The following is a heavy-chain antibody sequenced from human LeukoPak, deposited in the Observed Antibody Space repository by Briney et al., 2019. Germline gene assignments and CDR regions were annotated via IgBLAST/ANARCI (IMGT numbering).Heavy chain of an antibody. D-gene: IGHD2-8*01. Sequence: PGGSLRLSCAASGFTFSSHWMSWVRQAPGKGLEWVANIKQNGSEKSYVDSVKGRSTISRDDAQNSLYLQMNDLTADDTAIYYCADPGVAYWGQGTLVTVSS. V-gene: IGHV3-7*01. CDR1: GFTFSSHW. CDR3: ADPGVAY. J-gene: IGHJ4*02. CDR2: IKQNGSEK.